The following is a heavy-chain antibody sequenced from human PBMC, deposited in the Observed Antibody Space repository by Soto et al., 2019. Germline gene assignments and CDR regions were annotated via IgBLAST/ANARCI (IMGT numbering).Heavy chain of an antibody. J-gene: IGHJ4*02. Sequence: PGGSLRLSCAASGFTFSSYAMSWVRQAPGKGLEWVSAISGSGGSTYYADSVKGRFTISRDNSKNTLYLQMNSLRAEDTAVYYCAKGLLITMVRGNYYFDYWGQGTLVTVSS. CDR2: ISGSGGST. CDR3: AKGLLITMVRGNYYFDY. CDR1: GFTFSSYA. V-gene: IGHV3-23*01. D-gene: IGHD3-10*01.